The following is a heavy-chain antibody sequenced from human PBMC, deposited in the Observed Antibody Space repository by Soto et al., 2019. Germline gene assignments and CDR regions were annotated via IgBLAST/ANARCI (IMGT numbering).Heavy chain of an antibody. J-gene: IGHJ4*02. CDR1: GFTFSSYG. D-gene: IGHD3-22*01. V-gene: IGHV3-30*18. CDR3: AKDSAATNYYYDSSGYYVNDYFDY. CDR2: ISYDGSNK. Sequence: GGSLRLSCAASGFTFSSYGMHWVRQAPGKGLEWVAVISYDGSNKYYADSVKGRFTISRDNSKNTLYLQMNSLRAEDTAVYYCAKDSAATNYYYDSSGYYVNDYFDYWGQGTLVTVSS.